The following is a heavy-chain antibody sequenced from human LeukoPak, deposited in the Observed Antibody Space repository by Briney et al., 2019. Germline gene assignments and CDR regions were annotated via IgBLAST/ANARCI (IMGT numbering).Heavy chain of an antibody. CDR2: IYTSGST. CDR1: GGSISSYY. J-gene: IGHJ6*03. Sequence: SSETLSLTCTVSGGSISSYYWSWIRQPAGKGLEWIGRIYTSGSTNYNPSLKSRVTMSVDTSKNQFSLKLSSVTAADTAVYYCARFYRDSSSTPYYMDVWGKGTTVTVSS. CDR3: ARFYRDSSSTPYYMDV. V-gene: IGHV4-4*07. D-gene: IGHD6-6*01.